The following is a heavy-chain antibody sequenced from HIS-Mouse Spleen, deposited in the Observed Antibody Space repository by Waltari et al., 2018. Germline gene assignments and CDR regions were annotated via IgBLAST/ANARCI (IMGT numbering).Heavy chain of an antibody. D-gene: IGHD2-15*01. CDR3: ARQRIPDDFDY. V-gene: IGHV4-39*01. CDR1: GGSISSSSYY. J-gene: IGHJ4*02. CDR2: IYYSGST. Sequence: QLQLQESGPGLVKPSETLSLTCTVSGGSISSSSYYWGWIRQPPGKGLEWIGSIYYSGSTYYNPSLKSRVTISVDTSKNQFSLKLSSVTAADTAVYYCARQRIPDDFDYWGQGTLVTVSS.